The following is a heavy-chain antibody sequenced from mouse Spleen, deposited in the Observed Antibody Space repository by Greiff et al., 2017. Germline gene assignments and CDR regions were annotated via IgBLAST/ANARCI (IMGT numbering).Heavy chain of an antibody. V-gene: IGHV1S126*01. CDR3: ARDYYGNYVAY. D-gene: IGHD2-1*01. CDR2: IDPSDSET. Sequence: VKLMESGPQLVRPGASVKISCKASGYSFTSYWMHWVKQRPGQGLEWIGMIDPSDSETRLNQKFKDKATLTVDKSSSTAYMQLSSPTSEDSAVYYCARDYYGNYVAYWGQGTLVTVSA. J-gene: IGHJ3*01. CDR1: GYSFTSYW.